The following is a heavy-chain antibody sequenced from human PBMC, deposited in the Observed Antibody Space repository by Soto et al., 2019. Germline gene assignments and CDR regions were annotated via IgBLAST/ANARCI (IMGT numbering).Heavy chain of an antibody. CDR2: ISYDGSNK. J-gene: IGHJ4*01. V-gene: IGHV3-30*18. Sequence: VQLVESGGGVVQPGRSLRLSCAASGFTFSSYGMHWVRQAPGKGLEWVAVISYDGSNKYYADSVKGRFTISRDNSKNTLYLQMNSLRAEDTAVYYCAKDHYDILTGYYDYWGQGTLVTVSS. CDR1: GFTFSSYG. CDR3: AKDHYDILTGYYDY. D-gene: IGHD3-9*01.